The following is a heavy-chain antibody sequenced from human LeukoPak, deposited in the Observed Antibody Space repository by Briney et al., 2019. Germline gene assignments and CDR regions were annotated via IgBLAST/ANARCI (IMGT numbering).Heavy chain of an antibody. J-gene: IGHJ4*02. CDR2: ISSSSSII. CDR3: AKDGGLWVSAHWGDS. V-gene: IGHV3-48*01. CDR1: GFTFSSYS. Sequence: GGSLRLSCAASGFTFSSYSMNWVRQAPRKGLEWASYISSSSSIIYYADSVKGRFTISRDNAKNSLYLQMNSLRAEDTAVYYCAKDGGLWVSAHWGDSWGRGTLVTVSS. D-gene: IGHD7-27*01.